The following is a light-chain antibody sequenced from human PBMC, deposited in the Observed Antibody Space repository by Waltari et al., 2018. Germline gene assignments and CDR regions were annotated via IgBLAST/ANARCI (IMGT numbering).Light chain of an antibody. V-gene: IGLV2-14*03. Sequence: QSALTQPASVSGSPGHSITISCTGTISDVGGYDYVSWYQQHPDKAPKLMIYDVTNRPSGVANRCSGSKSGNTASLTISGLQAEDEADYYCSSYASSSTLVVFGGGTKLTVL. J-gene: IGLJ2*01. CDR1: ISDVGGYDY. CDR2: DVT. CDR3: SSYASSSTLVV.